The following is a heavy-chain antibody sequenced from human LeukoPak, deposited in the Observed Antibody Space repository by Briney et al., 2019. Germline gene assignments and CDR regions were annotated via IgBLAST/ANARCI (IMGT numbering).Heavy chain of an antibody. Sequence: GEPLKISCKGSGYSFTSYWIGCVRQMPGKGLEWMGIIYPGDSDTRYSPSFQGQVTISADKSVSTAYLQWSSLKASDTAMYCCARQRGRDYYGSGSYYYMDVWGKGTTVTVSS. CDR2: IYPGDSDT. D-gene: IGHD3-10*01. CDR3: ARQRGRDYYGSGSYYYMDV. CDR1: GYSFTSYW. V-gene: IGHV5-51*01. J-gene: IGHJ6*03.